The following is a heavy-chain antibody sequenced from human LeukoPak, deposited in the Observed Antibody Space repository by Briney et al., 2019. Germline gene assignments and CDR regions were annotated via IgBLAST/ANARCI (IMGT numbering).Heavy chain of an antibody. J-gene: IGHJ4*02. CDR3: PRELLEWELVY. CDR2: IIPIFGTA. CDR1: GGTFSSYA. D-gene: IGHD1-26*01. Sequence: ASVKVSCKASGGTFSSYASSWVRQAPGQGLEWMGGIIPIFGTANYAQKFQGRVTITADESTSTAYMELSSLRSEDTAGYYCPRELLEWELVYWGQGTLVTVSS. V-gene: IGHV1-69*13.